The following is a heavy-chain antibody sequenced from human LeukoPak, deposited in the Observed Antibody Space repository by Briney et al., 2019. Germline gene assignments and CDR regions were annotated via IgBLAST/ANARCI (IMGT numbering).Heavy chain of an antibody. V-gene: IGHV4-59*01. J-gene: IGHJ4*02. CDR1: GGPISSYY. CDR2: VSYRGDT. Sequence: SETLSLTCTVFGGPISSYYWSWIRQPPGKGLEWIGYVSYRGDTNYNPSLKSRVTISVDTSKNQFSLKLTSVTAADTAVYYCARGGPVPGYSSSFDYWGQGTLVTVSS. D-gene: IGHD6-13*01. CDR3: ARGGPVPGYSSSFDY.